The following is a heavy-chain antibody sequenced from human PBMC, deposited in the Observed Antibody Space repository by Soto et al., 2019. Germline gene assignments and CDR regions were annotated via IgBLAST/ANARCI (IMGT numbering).Heavy chain of an antibody. CDR1: GGTFSSYA. CDR2: IIPIFGTA. CDR3: ARDRALYVTRNDAFDI. V-gene: IGHV1-69*13. Sequence: SVKVSCKASGGTFSSYAISWVRQAPGQELEWMGGIIPIFGTANYAQKFQGRVTITADESTSTAYMELSSLRSEDTAVYYCARDRALYVTRNDAFDIWGQGTMVTVSS. J-gene: IGHJ3*02. D-gene: IGHD3-16*02.